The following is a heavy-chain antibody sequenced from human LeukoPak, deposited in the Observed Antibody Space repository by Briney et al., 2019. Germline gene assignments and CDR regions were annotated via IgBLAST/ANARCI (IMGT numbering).Heavy chain of an antibody. V-gene: IGHV1-2*02. CDR2: IDPNSSDT. CDR3: ARPYYDILAGPTYFDY. Sequence: ASVKVSCKTSGYTFTGHYMHWVRQAPGQGLEWMGWIDPNSSDTNYAQKFQGRVTMTRDTSISTAYMELSRLRSDDTAVYYCARPYYDILAGPTYFDYWGQGTLVTVSS. J-gene: IGHJ4*02. D-gene: IGHD3-9*01. CDR1: GYTFTGHY.